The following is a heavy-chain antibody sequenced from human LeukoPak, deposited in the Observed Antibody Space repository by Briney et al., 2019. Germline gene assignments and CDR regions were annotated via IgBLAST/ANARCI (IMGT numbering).Heavy chain of an antibody. CDR2: IYYSGST. V-gene: IGHV4-59*01. CDR1: GGSISSYY. D-gene: IGHD3-3*01. J-gene: IGHJ6*02. CDR3: ARSGYDFWSGSLYYYYGMDV. Sequence: SETLSLTCTVSGGSISSYYWSWIRQPPGKGLEWIGYIYYSGSTNYNPSLKSRVTISVDTSKNQFSLKLSFVTAADTAVYYCARSGYDFWSGSLYYYYGMDVWGQGTTVTVSS.